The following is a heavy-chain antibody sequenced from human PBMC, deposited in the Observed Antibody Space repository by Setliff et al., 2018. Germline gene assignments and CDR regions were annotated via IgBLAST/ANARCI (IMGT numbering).Heavy chain of an antibody. V-gene: IGHV1-18*01. CDR3: VRGPGPSVVVAIPFDH. J-gene: IGHJ3*01. CDR2: ISTYTANT. D-gene: IGHD5-12*01. CDR1: GYTFTSYG. Sequence: GASVKVSCKASGYTFTSYGVSWVRQAPGQGLEWMGWISTYTANTKYAQRFQGRVTMTTDTSTSTAYMELRSLRSDDTAVYYCVRGPGPSVVVAIPFDHWGQGTMVTVS.